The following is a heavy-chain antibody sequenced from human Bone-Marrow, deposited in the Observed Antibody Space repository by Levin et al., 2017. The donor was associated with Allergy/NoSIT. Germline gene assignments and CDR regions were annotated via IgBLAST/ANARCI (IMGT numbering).Heavy chain of an antibody. CDR2: ISGSGGST. CDR3: AKDYYYDSSGYYYVRYFQH. D-gene: IGHD3-22*01. V-gene: IGHV3-23*01. CDR1: GFTFSSYA. Sequence: ASVKVSCAASGFTFSSYAMSWVRQAPGKGLEWVSAISGSGGSTYYADSVKGRFTISRDNSKNTLYLQMNSLRAEDTAVYYCAKDYYYDSSGYYYVRYFQHWGQGTLVTVSS. J-gene: IGHJ1*01.